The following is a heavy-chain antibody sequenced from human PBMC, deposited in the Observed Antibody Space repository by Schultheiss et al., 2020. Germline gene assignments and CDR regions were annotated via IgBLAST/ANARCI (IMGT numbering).Heavy chain of an antibody. D-gene: IGHD3-22*01. V-gene: IGHV5-51*01. J-gene: IGHJ3*02. CDR1: GYSFTSYW. CDR3: ARRANYYDSSGTRTGDAFDI. CDR2: IFPGDSET. Sequence: GESLKISCKGSGYSFTSYWIGWVRQMPGKGLEWMGIIFPGDSETRYSPSFQGQVTISADKSTTSAYLQWSSLKASDTAIYYCARRANYYDSSGTRTGDAFDIWGQGTMVTVSS.